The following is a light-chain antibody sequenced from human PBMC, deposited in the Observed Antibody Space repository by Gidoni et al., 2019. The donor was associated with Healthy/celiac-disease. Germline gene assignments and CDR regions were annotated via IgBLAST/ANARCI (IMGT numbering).Light chain of an antibody. CDR1: QSVSSSY. Sequence: EIVLTQSPGTLSLSPGERATLSCRASQSVSSSYLAWYQQKPGQAPRILIYGASSRATGIPDRFSGSGSGTDFTLTMSRMEPEDFAVYYCQQYGSSPGRTFGQGTKVEIK. V-gene: IGKV3-20*01. CDR3: QQYGSSPGRT. J-gene: IGKJ1*01. CDR2: GAS.